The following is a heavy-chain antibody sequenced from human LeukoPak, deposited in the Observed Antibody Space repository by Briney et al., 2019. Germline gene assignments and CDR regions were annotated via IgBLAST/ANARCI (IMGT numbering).Heavy chain of an antibody. J-gene: IGHJ5*02. Sequence: GGSLRLSCAASGLTFSDYDMSWIRQAPGKGLESVSYISTSSEYIKDADSVKGRFTISRDNAKNSLYLQMNSLGAEDTAVYYCARALSTHSDPWGQGTLVTVSS. CDR2: ISTSSEYI. CDR3: ARALSTHSDP. V-gene: IGHV3-11*05. CDR1: GLTFSDYD. D-gene: IGHD2-2*01.